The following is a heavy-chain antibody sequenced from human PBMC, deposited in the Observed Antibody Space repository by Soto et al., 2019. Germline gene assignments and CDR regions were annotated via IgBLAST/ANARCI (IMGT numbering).Heavy chain of an antibody. CDR2: IGTAGDT. CDR3: ARSKMSSSWFPDYYYYGMDV. J-gene: IGHJ6*02. CDR1: GFTFSSYD. D-gene: IGHD6-13*01. V-gene: IGHV3-13*01. Sequence: EVQLVESGGGLVQPGGSLRLSCAASGFTFSSYDMHWVRQATGKGLEWVSAIGTAGDTYYPGSVKGRFTISRENAKNSLYLQMNSLRAGDTAVYYCARSKMSSSWFPDYYYYGMDVWGQGTTVTVSS.